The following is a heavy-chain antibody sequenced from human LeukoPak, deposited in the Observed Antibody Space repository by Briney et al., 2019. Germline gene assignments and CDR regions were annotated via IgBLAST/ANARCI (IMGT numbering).Heavy chain of an antibody. Sequence: SQTLSLTCAISGDSDSSNSAAWNWIRQSPSRGLEWLGRTYHRSKWYNDYALSVKSRISVNPDTPKNQFSLQLNSVTPEDTAVYYCARSGSYNFDYWGQGTLVTV. CDR2: TYHRSKWYN. J-gene: IGHJ4*02. D-gene: IGHD1-26*01. CDR3: ARSGSYNFDY. V-gene: IGHV6-1*01. CDR1: GDSDSSNSAA.